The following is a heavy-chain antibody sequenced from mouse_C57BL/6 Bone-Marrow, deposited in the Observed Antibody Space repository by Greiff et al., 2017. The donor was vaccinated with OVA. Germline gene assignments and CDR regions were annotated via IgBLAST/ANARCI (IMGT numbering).Heavy chain of an antibody. CDR2: INSDGGST. Sequence: DVQLVESGGGLVQPGESLKLSCESNEYEFPSHDMSWVRKTPEKRLELVAAINSDGGSTYYPDTMERRFIISRDNTKKTQYLQMSHLKSEDTAMYYCARDQGYYSNSYAMDYWGQGTSVTVSS. D-gene: IGHD2-5*01. CDR3: ARDQGYYSNSYAMDY. V-gene: IGHV5-2*01. J-gene: IGHJ4*01. CDR1: EYEFPSHD.